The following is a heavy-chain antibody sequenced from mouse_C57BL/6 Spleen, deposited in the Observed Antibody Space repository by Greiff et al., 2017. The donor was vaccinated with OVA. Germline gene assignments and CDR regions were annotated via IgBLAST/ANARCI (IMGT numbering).Heavy chain of an antibody. Sequence: QVQLQQSGAELARPGASVKMSCKASGYTFTSYTMHWVKQRPGQGLEWIGYINPSSGYTKYNQKFKDKATLTADKSSTTAYMQLSSLTSEDSADYYCARGAYYSNPYYFDDWGKGTTLTVSS. D-gene: IGHD2-5*01. CDR3: ARGAYYSNPYYFDD. J-gene: IGHJ2*01. CDR2: INPSSGYT. CDR1: GYTFTSYT. V-gene: IGHV1-4*01.